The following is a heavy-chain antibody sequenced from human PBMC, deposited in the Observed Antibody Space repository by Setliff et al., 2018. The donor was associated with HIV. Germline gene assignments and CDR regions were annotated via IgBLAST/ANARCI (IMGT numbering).Heavy chain of an antibody. Sequence: GGSLRLSCAASGFTFSSYAMSWVRQAPGKGLEWVSTISGSGGSTYSADSVKGRFTISRDNSKNTLYLQMNSLRAEDTAVYYCAKDRRGITGTKSCAWFDPWGQGTLVTV. CDR1: GFTFSSYA. V-gene: IGHV3-23*01. J-gene: IGHJ5*02. CDR2: ISGSGGST. CDR3: AKDRRGITGTKSCAWFDP. D-gene: IGHD1-7*01.